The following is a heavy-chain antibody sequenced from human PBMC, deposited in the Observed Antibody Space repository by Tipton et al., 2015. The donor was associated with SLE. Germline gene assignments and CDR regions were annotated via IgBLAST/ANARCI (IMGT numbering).Heavy chain of an antibody. Sequence: TLSLTCTVSGGSISSYYWSWIRQPAGKGLEWIGCIYTNGSTNYNPSLKSRVTMSVDTSRKQFSLKLTSVTAADTAVYYCARRGWVDAFDIWGQGTMVIVSS. V-gene: IGHV4-4*07. D-gene: IGHD6-19*01. CDR1: GGSISSYY. J-gene: IGHJ3*02. CDR3: ARRGWVDAFDI. CDR2: IYTNGST.